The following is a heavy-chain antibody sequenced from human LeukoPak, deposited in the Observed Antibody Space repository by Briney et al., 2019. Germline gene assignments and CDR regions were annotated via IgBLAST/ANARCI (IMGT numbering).Heavy chain of an antibody. D-gene: IGHD6-19*01. Sequence: PGGSLRLSCSASGFTFSNYPMHRVRQAPGKGLEYVSAINSNGDSTYSADSVKGRFTISRDNSKNTLYLQMSSLRADDTAVYFCVKPNSAVAGTRYFDYWGQGTLVTVSS. V-gene: IGHV3-64D*06. CDR3: VKPNSAVAGTRYFDY. CDR2: INSNGDST. J-gene: IGHJ4*02. CDR1: GFTFSNYP.